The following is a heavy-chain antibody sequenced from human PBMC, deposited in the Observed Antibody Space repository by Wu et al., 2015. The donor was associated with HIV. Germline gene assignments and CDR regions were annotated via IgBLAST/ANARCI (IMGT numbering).Heavy chain of an antibody. J-gene: IGHJ3*02. D-gene: IGHD5-18*01. CDR1: GYTFTSYG. CDR3: ARERGYSFGFNI. V-gene: IGHV1-18*01. CDR2: ISAYDGNT. Sequence: QVQLVQSGDEVKKPGASVKVSCKASGYTFTSYGISWVRQAPGQGLEWMGWISAYDGNTNYAQKLQGRVTMTTDESTTTAYMELSRLSTDDTALYYCARERGYSFGFNIWGQGTMVTVS.